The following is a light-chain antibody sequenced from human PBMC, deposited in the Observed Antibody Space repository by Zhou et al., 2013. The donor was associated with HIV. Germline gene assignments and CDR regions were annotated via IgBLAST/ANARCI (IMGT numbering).Light chain of an antibody. CDR2: GAS. CDR1: ESISSA. CDR3: QQYDNWPQT. V-gene: IGKV3-15*01. Sequence: ETVMTQSPGTLSVSPGERATLSCRASESISSALAWYQQRFGQAPRLLIYGASTRAAGVPARFSGSGSGTEFTLTISSLQSEDFGSYYCQQYDNWPQTFGQGTKLEI. J-gene: IGKJ2*01.